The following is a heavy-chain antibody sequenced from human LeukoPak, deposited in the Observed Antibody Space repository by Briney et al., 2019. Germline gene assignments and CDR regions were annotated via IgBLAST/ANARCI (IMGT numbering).Heavy chain of an antibody. CDR2: IDPSGGST. CDR3: ARGSTYCSSISCPMINCDY. D-gene: IGHD2-2*01. CDR1: GYTFTSYY. J-gene: IGHJ4*02. Sequence: ASVKVSCKASGYTFTSYYMHWVRQAPGQGLEWMGIIDPSGGSTRYPQKFQGRVTMTGDTSTSTVYMELSSLRFEDTAVYYCARGSTYCSSISCPMINCDYWGRGTLVTVSS. V-gene: IGHV1-46*01.